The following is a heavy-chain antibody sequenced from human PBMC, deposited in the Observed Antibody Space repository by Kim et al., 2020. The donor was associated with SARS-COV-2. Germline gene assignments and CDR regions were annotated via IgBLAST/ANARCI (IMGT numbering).Heavy chain of an antibody. V-gene: IGHV1-3*04. D-gene: IGHD3-16*01. CDR3: ARRGNGMDV. Sequence: ASVKVSCKASGYTFTSYTMHWVRQAPGQSLEWMGWINTGNGNTRNLQNFQGRVTITRDTSASTAYMELSSLTSDDTAVYYCARRGNGMDVWGQGTTVTVSS. CDR2: INTGNGNT. CDR1: GYTFTSYT. J-gene: IGHJ6*02.